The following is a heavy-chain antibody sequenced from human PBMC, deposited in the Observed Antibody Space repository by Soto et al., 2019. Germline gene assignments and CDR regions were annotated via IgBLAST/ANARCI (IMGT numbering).Heavy chain of an antibody. V-gene: IGHV4-34*01. Sequence: SETLSLTCAVYGGSFSGYYWTWIRQPPGKGLEWIGEINHSGSTNYNPSLKSRVTISVDTSKNQFSLKLSSVTAADTAVYYCARVPYDILTGSWSYYYGVDVWGQGTTVTVSS. D-gene: IGHD3-9*01. CDR1: GGSFSGYY. J-gene: IGHJ6*02. CDR2: INHSGST. CDR3: ARVPYDILTGSWSYYYGVDV.